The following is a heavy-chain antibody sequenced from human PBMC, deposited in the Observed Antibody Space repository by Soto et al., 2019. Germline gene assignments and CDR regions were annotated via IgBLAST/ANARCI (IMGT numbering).Heavy chain of an antibody. D-gene: IGHD6-19*01. CDR2: INAGNGNT. J-gene: IGHJ5*02. CDR1: GYTFTSYA. CDR3: ARDSRRVAGTAWYWFDP. V-gene: IGHV1-3*01. Sequence: ASVKVSCKASGYTFTSYAMHWVRQAPGQRLEWMGWINAGNGNTKYSQKFQGRVTITRDTSASTAYMELSSLRSEDTAVYYCARDSRRVAGTAWYWFDPWGQGTLVTVS.